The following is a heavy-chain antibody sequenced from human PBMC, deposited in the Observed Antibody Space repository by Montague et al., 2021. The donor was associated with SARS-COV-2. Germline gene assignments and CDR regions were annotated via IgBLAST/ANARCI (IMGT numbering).Heavy chain of an antibody. CDR2: TYYRSKWYN. V-gene: IGHV6-1*01. CDR3: ARNIAVAGRAEGFDY. J-gene: IGHJ4*02. CDR1: GDSVSSHSAA. Sequence: CAISGDSVSSHSAAWNWIRQSPSRGLEWLGRTYYRSKWYNDYAVSVKSRITINPDTSKNQFSLQLNSVTPEDTAVYYCARNIAVAGRAEGFDYWGQGTLVTASS. D-gene: IGHD6-19*01.